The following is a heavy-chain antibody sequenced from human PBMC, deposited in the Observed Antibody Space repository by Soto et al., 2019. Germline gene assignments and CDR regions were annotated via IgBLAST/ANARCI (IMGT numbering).Heavy chain of an antibody. V-gene: IGHV4-59*08. Sequence: SETLSLTCTVSGGSISSYYWSWIRQPPGKGLELIGYIYYSGSTNYNPSLKSRVTISVDTSKNQFSLKLSSVTAADTAVYYCACANVNANEWLHWGQGTLVTVSS. CDR3: ACANVNANEWLH. D-gene: IGHD5-18*01. CDR1: GGSISSYY. CDR2: IYYSGST. J-gene: IGHJ1*01.